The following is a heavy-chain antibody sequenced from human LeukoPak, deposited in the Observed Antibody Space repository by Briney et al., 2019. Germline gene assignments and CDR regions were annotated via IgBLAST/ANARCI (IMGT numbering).Heavy chain of an antibody. D-gene: IGHD6-19*01. Sequence: SETLSLTCTVSGGSISSYYWSWIRQPPGKGLEWIGYIYYSGSTNYNPSLKSRVTMSVDTSKNQFSLKLSSVTAADTAVYYCARAKSGSGWYREWFDPWGQGTLVTVSS. V-gene: IGHV4-59*01. CDR3: ARAKSGSGWYREWFDP. J-gene: IGHJ5*02. CDR2: IYYSGST. CDR1: GGSISSYY.